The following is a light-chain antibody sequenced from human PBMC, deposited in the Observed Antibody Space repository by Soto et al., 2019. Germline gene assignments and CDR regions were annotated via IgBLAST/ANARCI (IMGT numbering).Light chain of an antibody. CDR3: NSYTSSRPLV. V-gene: IGLV2-14*01. Sequence: QSVLTQPASVSGSPGQSITISCTGTSSDVGGYNYVSWYQQHPGKAPKLMIYEVSNRPSGVSNRFSGSKSGNTASLTISGLRAGGGAIYYGNSYTSSRPLVFGGGTKL. J-gene: IGLJ2*01. CDR1: SSDVGGYNY. CDR2: EVS.